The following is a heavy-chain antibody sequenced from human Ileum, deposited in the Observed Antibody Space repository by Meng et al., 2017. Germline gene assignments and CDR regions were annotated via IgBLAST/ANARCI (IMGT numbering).Heavy chain of an antibody. CDR3: VRDPAFSAFDI. CDR2: IKEDGTVR. D-gene: IGHD2/OR15-2a*01. CDR1: GFTFSNSW. V-gene: IGHV3-7*01. J-gene: IGHJ3*02. Sequence: GGSLRLSCAASGFTFSNSWMAWVRQIPGKGLEWVANIKEDGTVRNYVESVKGRFTVSRDNAENSVYLQMTSLRVEDTDIYYCVRDPAFSAFDIWGQGTMVTVSS.